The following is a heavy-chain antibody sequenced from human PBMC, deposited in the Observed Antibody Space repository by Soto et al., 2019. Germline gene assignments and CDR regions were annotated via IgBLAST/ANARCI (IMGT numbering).Heavy chain of an antibody. J-gene: IGHJ4*02. CDR3: ARGDGFWSGYSYLNY. CDR1: GGSISSYY. CDR2: VYYTGST. D-gene: IGHD3-3*01. Sequence: KTSETLSLTCTVSGGSISSYYWTWIRQPPGKGLEWIGYVYYTGSTNYKPSLHSRVTISVDTSKNQFSLTLSSVTAPDTAVYYCARGDGFWSGYSYLNYWGQGTPVTVSS. V-gene: IGHV4-59*01.